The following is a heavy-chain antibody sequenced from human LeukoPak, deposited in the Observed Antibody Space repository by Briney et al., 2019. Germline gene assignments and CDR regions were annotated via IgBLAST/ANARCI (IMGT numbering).Heavy chain of an antibody. CDR2: IYWDDDR. CDR1: GFSLSTSGVG. Sequence: SGPTLMKPTQTLTLTCTFSGFSLSTSGVGVGWIRHPPGKALEWLALIYWDDDRRYSPSLKSRLTITKDTSKNQVVLTMTNMDPVDTATYYCAHRRPGYYFDYWGQGTLVTVSS. J-gene: IGHJ4*02. CDR3: AHRRPGYYFDY. V-gene: IGHV2-5*02. D-gene: IGHD7-27*01.